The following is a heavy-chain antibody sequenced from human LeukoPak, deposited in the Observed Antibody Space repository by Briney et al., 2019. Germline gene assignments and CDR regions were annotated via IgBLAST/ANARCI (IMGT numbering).Heavy chain of an antibody. J-gene: IGHJ4*02. D-gene: IGHD3-22*01. CDR3: AKDGGYYDSSGYYHCHFFDY. V-gene: IGHV3-30*18. CDR2: ISYDGSNK. Sequence: GRSLRLSCAASGFTFSSYGMHWVRQAPGKGLEWVAVISYDGSNKYYADSVKGRFTISRDNSKNTLYLQMNSLRAEDTAVYYCAKDGGYYDSSGYYHCHFFDYWGQGTLVTVSS. CDR1: GFTFSSYG.